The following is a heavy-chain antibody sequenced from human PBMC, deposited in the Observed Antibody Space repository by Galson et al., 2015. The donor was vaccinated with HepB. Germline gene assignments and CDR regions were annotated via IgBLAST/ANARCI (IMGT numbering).Heavy chain of an antibody. V-gene: IGHV3-9*01. J-gene: IGHJ4*02. CDR1: GFTFDYYA. D-gene: IGHD3-22*01. CDR2: ISWNGGSK. Sequence: SLRLSCAASGFTFDYYAIHWVRQDPGRGLEWVSGISWNGGSKGYADSVKGRFNISRDNAKNSLYLQMNSLRPEDTALYYCVRDSSTYYDSSGSYFFDYWGQGTLVTVSS. CDR3: VRDSSTYYDSSGSYFFDY.